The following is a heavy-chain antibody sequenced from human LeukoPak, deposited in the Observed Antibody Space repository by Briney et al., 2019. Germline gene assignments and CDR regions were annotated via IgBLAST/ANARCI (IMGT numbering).Heavy chain of an antibody. CDR3: ARVYDFWSGYYSFDP. J-gene: IGHJ5*02. CDR1: GYTFTTYP. CDR2: MNPNSGNT. D-gene: IGHD3-3*01. Sequence: ASVKVSCKASGYTFTTYPINWVRQATGQGLEWMGWMNPNSGNTGYAQKFQGRVTMTRNTSISTAYMELSSLRSEDTAVYYCARVYDFWSGYYSFDPWGQGTLVTVSS. V-gene: IGHV1-8*02.